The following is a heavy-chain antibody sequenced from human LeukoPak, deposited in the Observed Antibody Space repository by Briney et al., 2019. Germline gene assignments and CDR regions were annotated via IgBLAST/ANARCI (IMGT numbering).Heavy chain of an antibody. D-gene: IGHD3-22*01. Sequence: ASVKVSCKASGYTFTSYGISWVRQAPGQGLEWMGWISAYNGNTNYAQKFQGRVTITADKSTSTAYMELSSLRSEDTAVYYCARQRDSDYYDSSAPAYYYGMDVWGQGTTVTVSS. V-gene: IGHV1-18*01. CDR3: ARQRDSDYYDSSAPAYYYGMDV. CDR2: ISAYNGNT. CDR1: GYTFTSYG. J-gene: IGHJ6*02.